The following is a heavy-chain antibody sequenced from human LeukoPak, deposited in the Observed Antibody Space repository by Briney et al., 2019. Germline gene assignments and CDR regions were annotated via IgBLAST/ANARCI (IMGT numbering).Heavy chain of an antibody. CDR2: IYYSGST. CDR3: ARIPLAVAGTFDY. D-gene: IGHD6-19*01. J-gene: IGHJ4*02. CDR1: GGSISSSSYY. Sequence: PSETLSLTCTVSGGSISSSSYYWGWIRQPPGKGLEWIGSIYYSGSTYYNPSLKSRVTISVDTSKNQFSLKLSSVTAADTAVYYCARIPLAVAGTFDYWGQGTLLTVSS. V-gene: IGHV4-39*01.